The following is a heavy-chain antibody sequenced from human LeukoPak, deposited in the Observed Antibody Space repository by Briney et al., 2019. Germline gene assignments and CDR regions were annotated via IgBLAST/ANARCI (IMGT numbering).Heavy chain of an antibody. J-gene: IGHJ6*03. CDR2: ISAYNGNT. D-gene: IGHD3-22*01. V-gene: IGHV1-18*01. CDR1: GYTFTSYG. Sequence: ASAKVSCKASGYTFTSYGISWVRQAPGQGLEWMGWISAYNGNTNYAQKLQGRVTMTTDTSTSTAYMELRSLRSDDTAVYYCARDNLAGYYYDSSGYLTYYYYMDVWGKGTTVTVSS. CDR3: ARDNLAGYYYDSSGYLTYYYYMDV.